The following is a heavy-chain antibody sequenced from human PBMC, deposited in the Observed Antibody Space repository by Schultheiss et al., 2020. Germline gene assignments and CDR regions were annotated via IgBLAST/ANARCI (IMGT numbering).Heavy chain of an antibody. CDR1: GGSISSNY. CDR3: ASTPVYSSPN. Sequence: SQPLSLTCTVSGGSISSNYWTWIRQPAGKGLEWIGRIYTTGSTNHNPSLQSRVTMSLDTSKNQFSLKLSSVTAADTAVYYCASTPVYSSPNWGQGTLVTVSS. D-gene: IGHD6-13*01. CDR2: IYTTGST. J-gene: IGHJ4*02. V-gene: IGHV4-4*07.